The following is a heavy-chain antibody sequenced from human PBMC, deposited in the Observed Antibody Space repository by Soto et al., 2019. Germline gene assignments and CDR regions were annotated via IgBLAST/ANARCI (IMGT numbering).Heavy chain of an antibody. CDR1: GFTFSGSA. Sequence: EVQLVESGGGLVQPGGSLKLSCAASGFTFSGSAMHWVRQASGKGLEWVGRIRSKANSYATTYAASVKGRFTISRDDSKSMAYLQMSSMKTEDTAVYYCTRHGEGIAESDQHTWGQGTQFIFSS. D-gene: IGHD6-13*01. V-gene: IGHV3-73*02. CDR2: IRSKANSYAT. CDR3: TRHGEGIAESDQHT. J-gene: IGHJ4*02.